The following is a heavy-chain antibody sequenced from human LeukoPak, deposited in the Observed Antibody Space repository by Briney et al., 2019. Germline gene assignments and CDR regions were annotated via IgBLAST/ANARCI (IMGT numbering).Heavy chain of an antibody. CDR3: ASLVGAYRNFDY. J-gene: IGHJ4*02. V-gene: IGHV4-59*01. CDR2: IYYSGST. D-gene: IGHD1-26*01. CDR1: GGSISSYY. Sequence: SETLSLTCTVSGGSISSYYWSWIRQPPGKGLEWIGYIYYSGSTNYNPSLKSRVTISVDTSKNQFSLKLSSVTAADTAVYYCASLVGAYRNFDYWGQGTLVTVSS.